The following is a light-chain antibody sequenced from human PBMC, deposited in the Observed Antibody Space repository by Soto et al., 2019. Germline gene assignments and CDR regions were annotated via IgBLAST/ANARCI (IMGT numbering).Light chain of an antibody. J-gene: IGKJ5*01. Sequence: EIVLTQSPATLSLSPGERATLSCRASQYISGFLGWYQQKPGQAPRLLIYASFIRATGIPARFSGSGSATDFTRNIRSLEPEDFAVYYCQQRSNRPPNTFGQGTRLDLK. CDR2: ASF. V-gene: IGKV3-11*01. CDR3: QQRSNRPPNT. CDR1: QYISGF.